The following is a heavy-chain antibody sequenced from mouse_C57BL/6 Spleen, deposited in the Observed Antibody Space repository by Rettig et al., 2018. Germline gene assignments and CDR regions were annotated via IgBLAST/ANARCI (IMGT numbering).Heavy chain of an antibody. CDR1: GYTFTDYE. CDR3: TRYSNYYAMDY. Sequence: QVQLQQSGAELVRPGASVTLSCKASGYTFTDYEMHWVKQTPVHGLEWIGAIDPETGGTAYNQKFKGKAILTADKSSSTAYMELRSLTAEDSAVYYCTRYSNYYAMDYWGQGTSVTVSS. J-gene: IGHJ4*01. CDR2: IDPETGGT. V-gene: IGHV1-15*01. D-gene: IGHD2-5*01.